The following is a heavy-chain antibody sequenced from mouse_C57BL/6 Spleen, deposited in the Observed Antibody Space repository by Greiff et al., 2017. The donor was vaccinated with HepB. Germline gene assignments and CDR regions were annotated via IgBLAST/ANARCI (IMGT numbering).Heavy chain of an antibody. CDR1: GYTFTSYG. V-gene: IGHV1-81*01. Sequence: VQLQQSGAELARPGASVKLSCKASGYTFTSYGISWVKQRTGQGLEWIGEIYPRGGNTYYNEKFKGKATLTADKSSSTAYMELRSLTSEDSAVYFCANYDYDGYAMDYWGQGASVTASS. CDR2: IYPRGGNT. CDR3: ANYDYDGYAMDY. J-gene: IGHJ4*01. D-gene: IGHD2-4*01.